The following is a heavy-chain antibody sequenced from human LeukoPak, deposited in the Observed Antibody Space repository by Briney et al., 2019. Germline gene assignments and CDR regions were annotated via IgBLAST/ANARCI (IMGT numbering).Heavy chain of an antibody. J-gene: IGHJ6*02. D-gene: IGHD6-13*01. Sequence: GASLKISCKGSGYSFTSYWIGWVRQMPGKGLEWMGIIYPGDSDTRYSPSFQGQVTTSADKSISTAYLQWSSLKASDTAMYYCARQYSSSWYDYYYGMDVWGQGTTVTVSS. CDR3: ARQYSSSWYDYYYGMDV. V-gene: IGHV5-51*01. CDR1: GYSFTSYW. CDR2: IYPGDSDT.